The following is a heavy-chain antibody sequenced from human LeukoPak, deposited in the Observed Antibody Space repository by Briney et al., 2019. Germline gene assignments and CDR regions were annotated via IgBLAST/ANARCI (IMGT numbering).Heavy chain of an antibody. Sequence: GGSLRLSCAASGFTFSTYNMNWVRQAPGKGLEWVSHITSSSTNIYYADSVKGRFTVSRDNAKNALSLQMNSLRDEDTAVYYCATSGNYYLKYWGQGTLVTVSS. CDR3: ATSGNYYLKY. V-gene: IGHV3-48*02. J-gene: IGHJ4*02. CDR1: GFTFSTYN. D-gene: IGHD1-26*01. CDR2: ITSSSTNI.